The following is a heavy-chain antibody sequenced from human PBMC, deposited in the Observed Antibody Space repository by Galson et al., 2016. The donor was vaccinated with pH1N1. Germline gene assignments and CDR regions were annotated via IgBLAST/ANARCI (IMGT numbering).Heavy chain of an antibody. D-gene: IGHD2-2*01. V-gene: IGHV3-23*01. CDR2: ISDSGDTT. Sequence: SLRLSCAASGFTFSSYAMSWVRQAPGKGLEWVSDISDSGDTTYYADSVKGRFSISRDRSKNTLYLQMNSLRGEDTAVYYCAKREKKGGTTSCYPYWGQGTLVTVSS. CDR3: AKREKKGGTTSCYPY. CDR1: GFTFSSYA. J-gene: IGHJ4*02.